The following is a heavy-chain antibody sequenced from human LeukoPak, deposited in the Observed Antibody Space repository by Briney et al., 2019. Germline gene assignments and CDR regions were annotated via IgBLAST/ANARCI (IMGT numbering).Heavy chain of an antibody. J-gene: IGHJ5*02. D-gene: IGHD2/OR15-2a*01. CDR1: GYTFTSYD. CDR2: MNPNSGNT. CDR3: ARALSYNWFDP. Sequence: ASVKVSCKASGYTFTSYDINWVRQATGQGLEWMGWMNPNSGNTGYVQKFQGRVTMTRNTSISTAYMELSSLRSEDTAVYYCARALSYNWFDPWGQGTLVTVSS. V-gene: IGHV1-8*01.